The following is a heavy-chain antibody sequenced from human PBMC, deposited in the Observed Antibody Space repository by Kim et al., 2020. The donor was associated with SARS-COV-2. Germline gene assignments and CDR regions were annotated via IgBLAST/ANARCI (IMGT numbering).Heavy chain of an antibody. V-gene: IGHV3-21*01. Sequence: GGSLRLSCAASGFTFSSYTMNWVRQAPGKGLEWVSSISSSSGYIYYADSVKGRFTISRDNAKNSLYLQMNSLRAEDTAVYYCARNWDYYMDVWGKGTTVTVSS. CDR3: ARNWDYYMDV. CDR2: ISSSSGYI. CDR1: GFTFSSYT. J-gene: IGHJ6*03. D-gene: IGHD7-27*01.